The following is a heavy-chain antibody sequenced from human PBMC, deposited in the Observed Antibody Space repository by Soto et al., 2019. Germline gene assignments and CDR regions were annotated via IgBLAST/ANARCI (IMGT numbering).Heavy chain of an antibody. V-gene: IGHV4-34*01. J-gene: IGHJ6*03. D-gene: IGHD2-2*01. CDR2: INHSGST. Sequence: QVQLQQWGAGPLKPSETLSLTCAVYGGSFSGYYWSWIRQPPGKGLEWIGEINHSGSTNYNPSLKSRVTISVDTSKNQFSLKLSSVTAADTAVYYCASRRYCSSTSCRYYYYYYMDVWGKGTTVTVSS. CDR3: ASRRYCSSTSCRYYYYYYMDV. CDR1: GGSFSGYY.